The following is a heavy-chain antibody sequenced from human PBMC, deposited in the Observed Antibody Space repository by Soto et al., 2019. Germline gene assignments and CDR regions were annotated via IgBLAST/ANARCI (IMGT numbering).Heavy chain of an antibody. CDR2: LNAGNGNT. V-gene: IGHV1-3*05. CDR1: GYTFTSYA. CDR3: ARGDCSGGSCSPVY. Sequence: QVQLVQSGAEEKKPGASVKVSCKASGYTFTSYAMHWVRQAPGQRLEWMGWLNAGNGNTKYSQKFQGRVTITRDTSASTAHMELSSLRSEDTAVYYCARGDCSGGSCSPVYWGQGTLVTVSS. D-gene: IGHD2-15*01. J-gene: IGHJ4*02.